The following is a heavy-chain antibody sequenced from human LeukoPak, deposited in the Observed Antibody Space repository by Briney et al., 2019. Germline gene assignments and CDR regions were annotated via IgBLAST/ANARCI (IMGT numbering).Heavy chain of an antibody. J-gene: IGHJ4*02. V-gene: IGHV4-4*02. CDR2: ISHSGST. Sequence: SGTLSLTCAVSGDSISSSNYWSWVRQPPGKGLEWIGEISHSGSTNYSPSLESRVTISVDKSKNQFSLKLNSVTAADTAIYFCARVTGTTPFDYWGQGILVTVSS. CDR1: GDSISSSNY. CDR3: ARVTGTTPFDY. D-gene: IGHD1-1*01.